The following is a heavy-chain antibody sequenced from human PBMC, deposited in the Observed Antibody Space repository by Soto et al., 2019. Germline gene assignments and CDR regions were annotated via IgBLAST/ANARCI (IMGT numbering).Heavy chain of an antibody. CDR2: IYYSGTT. CDR3: ARESYYGSGATVVGY. D-gene: IGHD3-10*01. Sequence: PXXTLSLPFTVSGGSISNFYWRWIRQPPGKGLEWIGYIYYSGTTSYNPSLNSRVTISVDTSKNQFSLKLNSVTAADTAVYYCARESYYGSGATVVGYWGLGTLVTSPQ. J-gene: IGHJ4*02. CDR1: GGSISNFY. V-gene: IGHV4-59*12.